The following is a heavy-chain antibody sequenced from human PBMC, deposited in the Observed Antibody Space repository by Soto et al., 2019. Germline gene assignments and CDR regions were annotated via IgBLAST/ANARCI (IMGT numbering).Heavy chain of an antibody. Sequence: ASVKVSCKASGYIFSNYGITWVRQAPGQGLEWLGWISAYNDNTDSAQRLQGRVTFTTDTSTSTAYMELRGLTSDDTGVYYCVRRDPIFGVVNGVDVWGQGTTVTVSS. V-gene: IGHV1-18*01. CDR1: GYIFSNYG. CDR2: ISAYNDNT. CDR3: VRRDPIFGVVNGVDV. D-gene: IGHD3-3*01. J-gene: IGHJ6*02.